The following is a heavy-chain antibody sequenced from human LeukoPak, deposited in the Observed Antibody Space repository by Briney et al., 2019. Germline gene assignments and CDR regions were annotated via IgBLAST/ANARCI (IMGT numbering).Heavy chain of an antibody. CDR2: ISAYNGNT. CDR3: ARDTYYYDSSGYSGCFDP. J-gene: IGHJ5*02. D-gene: IGHD3-22*01. Sequence: PGASVTVSCKASGYSFTIYGISWVRQAPGQGLEWMGWISAYNGNTNYAQKLQGRVTLTTDTSTSTAYMELRSLRSDDTAVYYCARDTYYYDSSGYSGCFDPWGQGTLVTVSS. CDR1: GYSFTIYG. V-gene: IGHV1-18*01.